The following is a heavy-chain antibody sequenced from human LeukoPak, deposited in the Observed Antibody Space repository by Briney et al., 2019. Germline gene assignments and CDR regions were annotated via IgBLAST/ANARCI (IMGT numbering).Heavy chain of an antibody. CDR2: IYHSGST. V-gene: IGHV4-30-2*01. Sequence: SETLSLTCTVSGGSISSGGYYWSWIRQPPGKGLEWIGYIYHSGSTYYNPSLKSRVTISVDRSKNQFSLKLSSVTAADTAVYYCARDKSLVYFDYWGQGTLVTVSS. J-gene: IGHJ4*02. CDR1: GGSISSGGYY. CDR3: ARDKSLVYFDY. D-gene: IGHD6-6*01.